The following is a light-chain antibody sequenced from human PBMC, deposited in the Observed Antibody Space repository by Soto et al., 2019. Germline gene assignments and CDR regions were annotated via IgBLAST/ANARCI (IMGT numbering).Light chain of an antibody. CDR3: QHFDQLRRT. V-gene: IGKV1-33*01. CDR2: DAS. J-gene: IGKJ2*01. CDR1: QDIRNN. Sequence: IQMTQSPSSLSTSVGDSVAITCQASQDIRNNLNWYQQKQGKAPKPLIYDASNLETGVPSRFSGSGSGKDLTLTTSSLQPEDVATYFCQHFDQLRRTVGQGTKVDIK.